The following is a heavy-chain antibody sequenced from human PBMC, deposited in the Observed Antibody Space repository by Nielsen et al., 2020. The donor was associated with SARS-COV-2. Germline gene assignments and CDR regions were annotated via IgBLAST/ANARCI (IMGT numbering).Heavy chain of an antibody. Sequence: GESLKISCAASGFTFSSYGMHWVRQAPGKGLEWVAVISYDGSNKYYADSVKGRFTISRDNSKNTLYLQMNSLRAEDTAVYYCAKGRFAPVPNYFDYWGQGTLVTVSS. CDR3: AKGRFAPVPNYFDY. J-gene: IGHJ4*02. V-gene: IGHV3-30*18. CDR2: ISYDGSNK. D-gene: IGHD5-24*01. CDR1: GFTFSSYG.